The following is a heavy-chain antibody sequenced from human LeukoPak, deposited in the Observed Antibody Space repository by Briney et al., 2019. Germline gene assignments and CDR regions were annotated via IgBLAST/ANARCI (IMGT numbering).Heavy chain of an antibody. D-gene: IGHD6-19*01. V-gene: IGHV4-59*01. CDR1: GGSISSYY. CDR3: ARVGSPPYSSGDSFDY. J-gene: IGHJ4*02. Sequence: SETLSLTCTVSGGSISSYYWNWIRQPPGKGLEWIGYIYYSGSTNYNPSLKSRVTISVDTSKNQFSLKLSSVTAADTAVYYCARVGSPPYSSGDSFDYWGQGTLVTVSS. CDR2: IYYSGST.